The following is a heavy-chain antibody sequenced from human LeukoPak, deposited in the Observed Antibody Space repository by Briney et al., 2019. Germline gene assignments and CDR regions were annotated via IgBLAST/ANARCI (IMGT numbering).Heavy chain of an antibody. J-gene: IGHJ4*02. CDR2: ISGSGGST. CDR3: ATDPVESDYYDSSGYGFDY. CDR1: GFTFSRYA. D-gene: IGHD3-22*01. Sequence: GSLRISFAAFGFTFSRYAMSWVRPAPGKGLEWGSAISGSGGSTYYADSVKGRFTISRDNSKNTLYLQMNSLRAEDTAVYYCATDPVESDYYDSSGYGFDYWGQGTLVTVSS. V-gene: IGHV3-23*01.